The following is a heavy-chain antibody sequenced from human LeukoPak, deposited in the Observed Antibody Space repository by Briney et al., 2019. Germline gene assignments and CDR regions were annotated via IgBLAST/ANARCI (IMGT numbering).Heavy chain of an antibody. D-gene: IGHD6-13*01. CDR2: ISGSGAST. CDR1: GFTFSSYA. CDR3: AKARGSEIAAATNY. J-gene: IGHJ4*02. V-gene: IGHV3-23*01. Sequence: GASLRLSCAAPGFTFSSYAMSRVRQAPGKGLEWVSVISGSGASTYYADSVKGRFTISRDNSNNTMYLQMNSLRAEDTAVYYCAKARGSEIAAATNYWGQGALVTVSS.